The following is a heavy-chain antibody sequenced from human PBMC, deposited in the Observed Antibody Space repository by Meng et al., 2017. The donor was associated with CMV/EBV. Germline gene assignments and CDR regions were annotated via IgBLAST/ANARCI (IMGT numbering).Heavy chain of an antibody. V-gene: IGHV4-39*01. CDR1: GGSISSSSYY. CDR3: ARLGDGYNSGYFDY. D-gene: IGHD5-24*01. J-gene: IGHJ4*02. Sequence: GSLRLSCTVSGGSISSSSYYWGRIRQPPGKGLEWIGSIYYSGSTYYNPSLKSRVTISVDTSKNQFSLKLSSVTAADTAVYYCARLGDGYNSGYFDYWGQGTLVIVSS. CDR2: IYYSGST.